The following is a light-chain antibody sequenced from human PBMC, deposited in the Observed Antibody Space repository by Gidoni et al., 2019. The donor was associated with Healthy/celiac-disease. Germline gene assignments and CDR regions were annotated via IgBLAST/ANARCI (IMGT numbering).Light chain of an antibody. Sequence: VIRMTQSPSLLSASAGDRVTISCRTSQGISSYLAWYQQKPGKAPELLIYAASSLQSGVPSRFSGSGSGTDFTLTISCLQSEDFATYYCQQYYSFPPTFGQGTKVEIK. CDR1: QGISSY. CDR3: QQYYSFPPT. V-gene: IGKV1D-8*01. J-gene: IGKJ1*01. CDR2: AAS.